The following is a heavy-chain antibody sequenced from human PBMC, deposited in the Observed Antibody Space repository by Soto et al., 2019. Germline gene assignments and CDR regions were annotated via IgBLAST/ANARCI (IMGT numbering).Heavy chain of an antibody. V-gene: IGHV1-69*01. D-gene: IGHD3-3*01. CDR3: VRLRTFYRPFED. Sequence: QVQLVQSGAEVKRPGSSMKVSCKASGGTFSNYVISWVRQAPGQGLEWVGGIIPIFGTTSYAQKFQGRVTITADESTTTAYMELSSFISGDPAVYFFVRLRTFYRPFEDWGQGTLVTVSS. J-gene: IGHJ4*02. CDR1: GGTFSNYV. CDR2: IIPIFGTT.